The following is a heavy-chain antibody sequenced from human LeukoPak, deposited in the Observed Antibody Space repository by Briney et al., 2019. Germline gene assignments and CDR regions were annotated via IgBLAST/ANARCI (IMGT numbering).Heavy chain of an antibody. D-gene: IGHD3-22*01. CDR1: GFTFSGSA. Sequence: GGSLKLSCAASGFTFSGSAMHWVRQASGKGLEWVGRIRSKANSYATAYAASVKGRFTISRDDSKNTAYLQMNSLKTEDTAVYYCVYTPTYYYDSSTFSGSYDVDYWGQGTLVTVSS. CDR2: IRSKANSYAT. J-gene: IGHJ4*02. V-gene: IGHV3-73*01. CDR3: VYTPTYYYDSSTFSGSYDVDY.